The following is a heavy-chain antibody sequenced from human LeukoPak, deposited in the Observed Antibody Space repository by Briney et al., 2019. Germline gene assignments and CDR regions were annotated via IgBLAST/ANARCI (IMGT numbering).Heavy chain of an antibody. CDR2: ISTYKGNT. J-gene: IGHJ6*03. CDR1: GYTFTSYG. Sequence: ASEKVSCKASGYTFTSYGISWVRQAPGQGLEWMGWISTYKGNTNYAQKLQGRVTMTTDTSTSTVYMELRSLRSDDTAVYYCARVTALYYYMDVWGKGTTVTVSS. V-gene: IGHV1-18*01. CDR3: ARVTALYYYMDV.